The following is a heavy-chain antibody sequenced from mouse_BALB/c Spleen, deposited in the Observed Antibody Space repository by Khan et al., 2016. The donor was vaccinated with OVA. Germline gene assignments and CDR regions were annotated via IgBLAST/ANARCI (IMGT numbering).Heavy chain of an antibody. Sequence: QVRLQQSGPGLVAPSQSLSITCTISGFSLTNYGVHWVRQPPGKGLEWLVVIWSDGSTTYNSALKSRLTISKDNSKSQVFLKMNSLQTDDTAMYFCAMQPYDHYNIMDYWGQGTSVTVSA. J-gene: IGHJ4*01. CDR1: GFSLTNYG. CDR3: AMQPYDHYNIMDY. V-gene: IGHV2-6-1*01. D-gene: IGHD1-1*01. CDR2: IWSDGST.